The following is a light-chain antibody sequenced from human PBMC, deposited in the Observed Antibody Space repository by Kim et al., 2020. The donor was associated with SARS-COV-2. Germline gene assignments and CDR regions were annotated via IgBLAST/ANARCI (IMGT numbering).Light chain of an antibody. CDR1: QSIRNY. CDR2: AAS. Sequence: SAAVGDRVTITWRASQSIRNYLNWYQQRPGKAPDLLIYAASTLQSGVPSRFSGSGSGTDFTLTISRLQPENFATYYCQQSYSTPRSFGEGTKLEI. CDR3: QQSYSTPRS. J-gene: IGKJ2*01. V-gene: IGKV1-39*01.